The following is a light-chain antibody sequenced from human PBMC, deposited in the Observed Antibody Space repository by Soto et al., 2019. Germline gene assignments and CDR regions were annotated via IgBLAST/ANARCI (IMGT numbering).Light chain of an antibody. V-gene: IGKV3-20*01. CDR3: QQYGSPPPYT. Sequence: EIVLTQSPGTLSLSPGERATLSCRASQSVSSSYLAWYQQKPGQAPRLLIYGASSRATGIPDRFSGSGSGTDFTLTISRLEHEDLAVYYCQQYGSPPPYTFGQGTKLEIK. J-gene: IGKJ2*01. CDR1: QSVSSSY. CDR2: GAS.